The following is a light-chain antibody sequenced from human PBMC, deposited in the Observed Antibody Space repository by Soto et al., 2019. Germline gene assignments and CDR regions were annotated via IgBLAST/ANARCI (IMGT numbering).Light chain of an antibody. V-gene: IGKV3-20*01. Sequence: EVVLTQSPNTLSLSPGESATLSCRASQAVSSTYLVWYQQKPGLAPRLLIYGASSRAPGISDRFSGSGSGTDFTLTISRLKPEDFAVYYCHQCGNSWWTFGEGTKVEIK. CDR1: QAVSSTY. CDR2: GAS. J-gene: IGKJ1*01. CDR3: HQCGNSWWT.